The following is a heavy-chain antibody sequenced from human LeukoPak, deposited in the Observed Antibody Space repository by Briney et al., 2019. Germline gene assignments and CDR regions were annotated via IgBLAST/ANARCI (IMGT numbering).Heavy chain of an antibody. J-gene: IGHJ4*02. CDR3: ARDQDRFDY. CDR2: ISSSGSTI. V-gene: IGHV3-48*03. Sequence: GGSLGLSCAASGFTFSSYEMNWVRQAPGKGLEWVSYISSSGSTIYYADSVKGRFTISRDNAKNSLYLQMNSLRAEDTAAYYCARDQDRFDYWGQGTLVTVSS. CDR1: GFTFSSYE.